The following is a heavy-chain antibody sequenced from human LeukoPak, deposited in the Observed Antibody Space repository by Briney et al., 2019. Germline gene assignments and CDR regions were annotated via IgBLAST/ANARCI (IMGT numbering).Heavy chain of an antibody. J-gene: IGHJ4*02. V-gene: IGHV4-39*01. D-gene: IGHD3-22*01. CDR1: GGSISSSGYY. Sequence: SETLSLTCTVSGGSISSSGYYWGWIRQPPGKGLEWIGTIYYSGSTYYNPSLKSRVTISVDTSKNQFSLKLSSVTAADTAVYYCARHSYDSSGFVDYWGQGTLVTVSS. CDR2: IYYSGST. CDR3: ARHSYDSSGFVDY.